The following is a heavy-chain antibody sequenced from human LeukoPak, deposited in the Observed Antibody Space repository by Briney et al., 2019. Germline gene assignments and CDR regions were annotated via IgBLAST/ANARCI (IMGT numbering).Heavy chain of an antibody. CDR3: ASKRGDYLSIDY. Sequence: GGSLRLSCAASGFTFSNYGMHWVRQAPGKGLEWVAVISYDGSNKYYADSVKGRFTISRDNSKNTLYLQMNSLRAEDTAVYYCASKRGDYLSIDYWGQGTLVTVSS. CDR2: ISYDGSNK. CDR1: GFTFSNYG. V-gene: IGHV3-30*03. J-gene: IGHJ4*02. D-gene: IGHD4-17*01.